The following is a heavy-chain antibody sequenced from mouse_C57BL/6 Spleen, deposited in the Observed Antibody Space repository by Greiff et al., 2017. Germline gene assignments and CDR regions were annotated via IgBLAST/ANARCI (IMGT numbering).Heavy chain of an antibody. CDR3: ARSAGLGPWFAY. D-gene: IGHD4-1*01. Sequence: QVQLQQSGAELARPGASVKLSCTASGYTFTSYGISWVKQRTGQGLEWIGEIYPRSGNTYYNEKFTGKATLTADKSSSTAYMELRSLTSEDAAVYFCARSAGLGPWFAYWGQGTLVTVSA. CDR2: IYPRSGNT. V-gene: IGHV1-81*01. J-gene: IGHJ3*01. CDR1: GYTFTSYG.